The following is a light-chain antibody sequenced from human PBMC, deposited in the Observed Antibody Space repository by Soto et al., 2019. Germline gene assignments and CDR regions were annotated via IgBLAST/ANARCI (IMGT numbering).Light chain of an antibody. CDR3: QQRFNWQVT. Sequence: EFVLTQSPGTLSLSPGERATLSCRASQTVRNNYLAWYQQKPGQAPRLLIYDASSRATGIPDRFSGGGSGTDFTLTISRLEPEDFAVYYCQQRFNWQVTFGQGTRLEIK. J-gene: IGKJ5*01. V-gene: IGKV3D-20*02. CDR2: DAS. CDR1: QTVRNNY.